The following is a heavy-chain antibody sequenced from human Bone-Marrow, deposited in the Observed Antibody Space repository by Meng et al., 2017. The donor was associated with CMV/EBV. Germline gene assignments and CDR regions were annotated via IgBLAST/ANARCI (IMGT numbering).Heavy chain of an antibody. V-gene: IGHV3-7*01. D-gene: IGHD4-17*01. Sequence: GGSLRLSCAASGFTFSSYWMSWVRQAPGKGLEWVADIKQDGSEKYYVDSVKGRFTISRDNANNSLYLQMNSLRAEDTAVYYCARNPVTNRRGSQNNNWGERTLVTVSS. J-gene: IGHJ4*02. CDR1: GFTFSSYW. CDR2: IKQDGSEK. CDR3: ARNPVTNRRGSQNNN.